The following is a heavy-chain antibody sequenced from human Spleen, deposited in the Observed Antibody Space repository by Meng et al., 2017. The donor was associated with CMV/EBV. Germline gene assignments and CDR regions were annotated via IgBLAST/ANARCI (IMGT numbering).Heavy chain of an antibody. V-gene: IGHV3-11*01. CDR3: AKGRNSSSPSSYGMDV. CDR2: ISSSGSTI. Sequence: GESLKISCAASGFTFSDYYMSWIRQAPGKGLEWVSYISSSGSTIYYADSVKGRFTISRDNAKNSLYLQMNSLRAEDTAVYYCAKGRNSSSPSSYGMDVWGQGTTVTVSS. D-gene: IGHD2-2*01. J-gene: IGHJ6*02. CDR1: GFTFSDYY.